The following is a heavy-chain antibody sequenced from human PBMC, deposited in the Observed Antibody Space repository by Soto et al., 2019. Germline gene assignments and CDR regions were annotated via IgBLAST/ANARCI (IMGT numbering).Heavy chain of an antibody. Sequence: QVQLQESGPGLVKPSQTLSLTCTVSGGSISSGGYYWSWIRQHPGKGLEWIGYIYYSGSTYYNPSLRSRVTISVDTSKNQFSLKLSSVTAADTAVYYCARVILTGYYRDYYGMDVWGQGTTVTVSS. CDR1: GGSISSGGYY. CDR3: ARVILTGYYRDYYGMDV. J-gene: IGHJ6*02. D-gene: IGHD3-9*01. CDR2: IYYSGST. V-gene: IGHV4-31*03.